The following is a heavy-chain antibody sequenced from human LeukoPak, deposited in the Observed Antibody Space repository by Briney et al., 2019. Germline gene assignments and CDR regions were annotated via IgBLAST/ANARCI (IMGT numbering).Heavy chain of an antibody. CDR1: GGSISNYY. Sequence: SETLSLTCNVSGGSISNYYWSWIRQPPGKGLEWIGYIYYSGSTNYNRSLKSRLTISVDKSKNQFSLRLSSVTAADTAVYYCARLFEAAVGPGIWWFDPWGQGTLVTVSS. D-gene: IGHD6-13*01. CDR2: IYYSGST. V-gene: IGHV4-59*01. CDR3: ARLFEAAVGPGIWWFDP. J-gene: IGHJ5*02.